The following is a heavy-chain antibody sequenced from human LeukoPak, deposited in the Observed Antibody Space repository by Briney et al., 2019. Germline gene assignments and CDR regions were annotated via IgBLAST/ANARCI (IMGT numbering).Heavy chain of an antibody. J-gene: IGHJ4*02. CDR3: ATPFRGAGRQDY. CDR2: LYFNGGT. Sequence: SETLSLXCTVSGGSISSGSYYWGWIRQPPGKGLEWIGSLYFNGGTYYNSSLRSRATISVDTSKNQFSLNLNSVTAADTAVYYCATPFRGAGRQDYWGQGTLVTVSS. D-gene: IGHD3-10*01. V-gene: IGHV4-39*01. CDR1: GGSISSGSYY.